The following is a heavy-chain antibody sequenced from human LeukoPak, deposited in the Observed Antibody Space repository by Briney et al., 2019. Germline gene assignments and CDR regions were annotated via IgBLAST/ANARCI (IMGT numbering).Heavy chain of an antibody. V-gene: IGHV3-23*01. CDR2: ISGSGGST. Sequence: GGSLRLSCAASGFNFSNYAMSWVRQAPGKGLEWVSAISGSGGSTYYADSVKGRFTISRDNSKNTLYLQMNRLRAEDAAVYYCAKAPVTTCRGAFCYPFDYWGLGTLVTVSS. CDR3: AKAPVTTCRGAFCYPFDY. J-gene: IGHJ4*02. D-gene: IGHD2-15*01. CDR1: GFNFSNYA.